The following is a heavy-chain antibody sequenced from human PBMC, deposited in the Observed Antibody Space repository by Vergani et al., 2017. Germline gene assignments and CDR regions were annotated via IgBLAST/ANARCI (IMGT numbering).Heavy chain of an antibody. CDR1: GYTLTELS. V-gene: IGHV1-8*01. J-gene: IGHJ5*02. CDR2: MNPNSGNT. CDR3: ARGKVYSSGWYSVVWFDP. Sequence: QVQLVQSGAEVKKPGASVKVSCKVSGYTLTELSMHWVRQATGQGLEWMGWMNPNSGNTGYAQKVQGRVTMTRNTSIRTAYMELNSLRSEATAVYYCARGKVYSSGWYSVVWFDPWGQGTLVTVSS. D-gene: IGHD6-19*01.